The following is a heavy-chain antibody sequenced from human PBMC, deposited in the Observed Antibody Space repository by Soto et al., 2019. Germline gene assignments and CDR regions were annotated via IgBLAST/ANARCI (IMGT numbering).Heavy chain of an antibody. CDR1: GYTFSSYS. CDR3: ARVRDIVVVVAAAPGSFDI. J-gene: IGHJ3*02. D-gene: IGHD2-15*01. V-gene: IGHV1-18*01. Sequence: QAQLVQSGADVKTPGASVRVSCEASGYTFSSYSITWVRQAPGQGLEWMGWISAYNGKTYYAQKFQGRVTMTTDTFTSTAYMELRSLRYDDTAIYYCARVRDIVVVVAAAPGSFDIWGQGTVVTVSS. CDR2: ISAYNGKT.